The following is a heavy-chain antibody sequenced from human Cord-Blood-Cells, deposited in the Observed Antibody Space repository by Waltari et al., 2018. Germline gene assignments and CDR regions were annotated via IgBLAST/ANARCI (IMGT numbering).Heavy chain of an antibody. D-gene: IGHD7-27*01. CDR1: GFTFSSYW. Sequence: EVQLVESGGGLVQPGGSLRLSCAASGFTFSSYWMHWVRQAPGKGLVWVARINSDGGSPSYADSVKGRFTISRDNAKNTLYLQMNSLRAEDTAVYYCARAGELGIDYWGQGTLVTVSS. CDR2: INSDGGSP. V-gene: IGHV3-74*01. J-gene: IGHJ4*02. CDR3: ARAGELGIDY.